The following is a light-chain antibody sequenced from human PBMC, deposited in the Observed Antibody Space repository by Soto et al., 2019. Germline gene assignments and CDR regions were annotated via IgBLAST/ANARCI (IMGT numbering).Light chain of an antibody. CDR3: QQYNNWPRA. V-gene: IGKV3-15*01. CDR2: GAS. CDR1: QSVSSN. Sequence: EIVMTQSPATLSVSPGERATLSCRASQSVSSNLAWYQQKPGQAPRLLIYGASTRATGIPARFSGSGSGTEFTLTISSLQSVDCAGYYCQQYNNWPRAFGGGTKVEIK. J-gene: IGKJ4*01.